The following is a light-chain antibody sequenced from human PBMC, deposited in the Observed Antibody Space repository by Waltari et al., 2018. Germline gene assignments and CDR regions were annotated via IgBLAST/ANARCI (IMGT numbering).Light chain of an antibody. CDR3: QQYNSYSGT. V-gene: IGKV1-5*03. Sequence: DIQMTQSPSTLSASVGDRVTITCRASQSISSWLAWYQQKPGKAPKLLIYKASSLESGVPSRVSGSGSGTEFTLTISSLQPDDFATYYCQQYNSYSGTFGQGTKLEIK. CDR1: QSISSW. J-gene: IGKJ2*02. CDR2: KAS.